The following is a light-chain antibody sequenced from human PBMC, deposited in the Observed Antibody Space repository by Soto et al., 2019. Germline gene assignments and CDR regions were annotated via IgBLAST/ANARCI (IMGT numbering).Light chain of an antibody. CDR2: DAS. CDR3: LQHNRYPLT. J-gene: IGKJ4*01. V-gene: IGKV1-17*01. CDR1: QDIRND. Sequence: DINLTQSPSSLSSSVGERVTITCRASQDIRNDFAWYQQKPGKAPKRLMFDASSLQSGVPSRFSSSGSGPEFSLTISSRQPEDFATYFWLQHNRYPLTFGGGTKVEIK.